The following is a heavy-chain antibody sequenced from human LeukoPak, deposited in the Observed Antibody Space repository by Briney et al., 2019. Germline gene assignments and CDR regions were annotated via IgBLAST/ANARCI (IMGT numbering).Heavy chain of an antibody. CDR1: GLTYSSYW. V-gene: IGHV3-74*01. CDR2: INSDGSST. Sequence: PGGSLRLSCAASGLTYSSYWMHWVRQAPGKGLVWVSRINSDGSSTNYADSVKGRFTISRDNAKNTLYLQMNSLRAEDTAMYYCEQAGVRYCSAGSCHIDYWGQGILVTVSS. D-gene: IGHD2-15*01. J-gene: IGHJ4*02. CDR3: EQAGVRYCSAGSCHIDY.